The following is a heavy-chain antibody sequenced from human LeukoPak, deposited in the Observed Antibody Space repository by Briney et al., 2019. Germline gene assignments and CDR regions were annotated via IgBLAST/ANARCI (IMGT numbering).Heavy chain of an antibody. CDR3: TREVLNAFDS. J-gene: IGHJ3*02. CDR1: GFIFSNHW. CDR2: INADGSNT. V-gene: IGHV3-74*01. D-gene: IGHD3-10*01. Sequence: GGSPRLSCAASGFIFSNHWMHWVRQAPGKGLMWVSRINADGSNTRYADSVKGRFTISRDNAKNTLYLQMNSLRAEDTAVYYCTREVLNAFDSWGQGTLVTVSS.